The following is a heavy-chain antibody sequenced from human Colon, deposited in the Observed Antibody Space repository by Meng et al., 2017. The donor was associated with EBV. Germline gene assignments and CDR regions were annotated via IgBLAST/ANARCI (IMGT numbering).Heavy chain of an antibody. V-gene: IGHV4-39*07. CDR1: GGSISRMSYA. CDR3: ARGIQIWHEIDY. CDR2: ISYGGST. J-gene: IGHJ4*02. Sequence: ARGMIEPSETLSLTCTVSGGSISRMSYACAWIRQPPGKGLEWIGGISYGGSTSYNPSLKSRVTISIDTSKNQFSLSLTSVTAADTAIYYCARGIQIWHEIDYWGQGILVTVSS. D-gene: IGHD5-18*01.